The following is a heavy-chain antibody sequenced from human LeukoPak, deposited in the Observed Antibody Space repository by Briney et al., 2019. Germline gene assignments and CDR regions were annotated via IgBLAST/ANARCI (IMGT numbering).Heavy chain of an antibody. CDR1: GFTFSDYY. CDR2: IDSGATTI. J-gene: IGHJ4*02. V-gene: IGHV3-11*04. CDR3: ARANCARHYGDYLDY. D-gene: IGHD4-17*01. Sequence: GGSLRLSCAASGFTFSDYYMSWIRQAPGKGLEWGSYIDSGATTIYYADSVKGRFTISRDTAKNSLYLQMNSLRAEDTAMYFCARANCARHYGDYLDYWGQGTLVTVSS.